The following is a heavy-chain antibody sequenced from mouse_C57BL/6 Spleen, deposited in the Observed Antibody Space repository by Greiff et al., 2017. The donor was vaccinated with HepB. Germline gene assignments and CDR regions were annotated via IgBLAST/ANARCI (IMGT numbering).Heavy chain of an antibody. CDR1: GFSLTSYG. Sequence: VKLMESGPGLVQPSQSLSITCTASGFSLTSYGVHWVRQSPGKGLEWLGVIWSGGSTDYNAAFISRLSISKDNSKSQVFFKMNSLQADDTAIYYCARYDYDGYYYAMDYWGQGTSVTVSS. V-gene: IGHV2-2*01. CDR3: ARYDYDGYYYAMDY. J-gene: IGHJ4*01. CDR2: IWSGGST. D-gene: IGHD2-4*01.